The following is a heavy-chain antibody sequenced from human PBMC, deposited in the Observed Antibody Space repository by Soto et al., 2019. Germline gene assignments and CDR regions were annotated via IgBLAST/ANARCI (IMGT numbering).Heavy chain of an antibody. J-gene: IGHJ6*03. D-gene: IGHD2-15*01. CDR1: GFTFSSYG. Sequence: GGSLRLSCAASGFTFSSYGMHWVRQAPGKGLEWVAVIWYDGSNKYYADSVKGRFTISRDNSKNTLYLQMNSLGAEDTAVYYCAREGIGYCSGGSCSLPRAPMDVWGKGTTVTVSS. CDR3: AREGIGYCSGGSCSLPRAPMDV. V-gene: IGHV3-33*01. CDR2: IWYDGSNK.